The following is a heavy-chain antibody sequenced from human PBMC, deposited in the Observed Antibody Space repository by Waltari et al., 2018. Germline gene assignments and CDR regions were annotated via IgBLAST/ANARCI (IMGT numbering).Heavy chain of an antibody. CDR1: GFGFSNYG. Sequence: VQLVESGGGLVQTGGSPRLSCAASGFGFSNYGMDWVRQVPGKGLVWVARTNKDGSGTAYADFVEGRLTISRDNAKSTLHLQMTSLTAEDTAVYYCVREKDLGGTCVFDFWGRGTLVTVSS. CDR3: VREKDLGGTCVFDF. J-gene: IGHJ4*02. V-gene: IGHV3-74*01. D-gene: IGHD1-26*01. CDR2: TNKDGSGT.